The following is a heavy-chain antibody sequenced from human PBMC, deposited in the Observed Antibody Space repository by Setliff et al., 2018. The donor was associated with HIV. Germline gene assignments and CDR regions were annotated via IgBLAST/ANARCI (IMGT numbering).Heavy chain of an antibody. Sequence: KASETLSLTCAVYGGSFSGYYWSWIRQPPGKGLEWIGEINHSGSTNYNPSLKSRVTISVDTSKNQFSLKLSSVTAADTAVYYCNIYYYHYMDVWGKGTTVTVSS. J-gene: IGHJ6*03. V-gene: IGHV4-34*01. CDR3: NIYYYHYMDV. CDR1: GGSFSGYY. CDR2: INHSGST.